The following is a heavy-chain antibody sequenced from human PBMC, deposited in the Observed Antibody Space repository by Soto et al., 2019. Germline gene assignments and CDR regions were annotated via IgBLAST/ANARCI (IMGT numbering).Heavy chain of an antibody. V-gene: IGHV2-5*01. CDR2: IYWNDDK. Sequence: SGPTLVNPTQTLTLTCTFSGFSLSTSGVGVGWIRQPPGKALEWLALIYWNDDKRYSPSLKSRLTITKDTSKNQVVLTMTNMDPVDTATYYCAHRRMGYCSGGSCYSYRYYYYGMDVWGQGTTVTVSS. CDR3: AHRRMGYCSGGSCYSYRYYYYGMDV. CDR1: GFSLSTSGVG. D-gene: IGHD2-15*01. J-gene: IGHJ6*02.